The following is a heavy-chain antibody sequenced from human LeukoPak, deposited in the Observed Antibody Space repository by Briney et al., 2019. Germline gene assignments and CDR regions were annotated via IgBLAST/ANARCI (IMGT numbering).Heavy chain of an antibody. CDR3: ARGSGSRFKAGTFDY. Sequence: TGRSLRLSCAASGFTFDDYAMHRVRQAPGKGLEWVSGISWNSGSIGYADSVKGRFTISRDNAKNSLYLQMNSLRAEDMALYYRARGSGSRFKAGTFDYWGQGTLVTVSS. CDR2: ISWNSGSI. CDR1: GFTFDDYA. D-gene: IGHD1-26*01. V-gene: IGHV3-9*03. J-gene: IGHJ4*02.